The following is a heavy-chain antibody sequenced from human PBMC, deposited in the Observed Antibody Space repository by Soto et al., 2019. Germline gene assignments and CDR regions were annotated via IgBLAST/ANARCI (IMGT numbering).Heavy chain of an antibody. J-gene: IGHJ4*02. V-gene: IGHV4-31*03. CDR2: IYYSGST. CDR1: GCSISSGGYY. D-gene: IGHD3-9*01. CDR3: ASLPIDYDILTGYLFDY. Sequence: SETLSLTCPVSGCSISSGGYYWSWIRQHPGKGLEWIGYIYYSGSTYYNPSLKSRVTISVDTSKNQFSLKLSSVTAADTAVYYCASLPIDYDILTGYLFDYWGQGTLVTVSS.